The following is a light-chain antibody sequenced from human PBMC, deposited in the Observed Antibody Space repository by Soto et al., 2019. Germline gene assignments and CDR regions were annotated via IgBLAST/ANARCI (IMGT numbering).Light chain of an antibody. CDR3: KQDNNRPPIT. Sequence: EIVMTQSPVTLSVSPGESATLSCRASQSVGSNLAWYQQRPGQAPRLLIYGASTRATGIPVRFSGSGSGTEFTLTISGLQSEDFGVYLCKQDNNRPPITFGQGTRLEIK. CDR2: GAS. J-gene: IGKJ5*01. V-gene: IGKV3D-15*01. CDR1: QSVGSN.